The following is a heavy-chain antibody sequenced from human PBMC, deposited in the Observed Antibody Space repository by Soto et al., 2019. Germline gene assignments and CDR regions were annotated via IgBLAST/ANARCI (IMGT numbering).Heavy chain of an antibody. CDR3: SRDPPFSGILRGTPLMDV. D-gene: IGHD6-19*01. V-gene: IGHV1-18*01. CDR1: GLSLTTKG. J-gene: IGHJ6*02. Sequence: AKVSCKEPGLSLTTKGISWARREKRHGLEWMGWISAYNGDTHYVQRFQGRLTMTTDTSTSTAYMELRSLTSDDTAVYYCSRDPPFSGILRGTPLMDVWVQGTTVTVSS. CDR2: ISAYNGDT.